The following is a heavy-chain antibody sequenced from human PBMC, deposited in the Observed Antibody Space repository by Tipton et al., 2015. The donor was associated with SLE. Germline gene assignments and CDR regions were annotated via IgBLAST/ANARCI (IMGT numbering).Heavy chain of an antibody. CDR1: GASISSYH. D-gene: IGHD3-9*01. J-gene: IGHJ4*02. CDR3: ARGKRHYDVLTGYYSKPHYFDF. CDR2: IHHSGRT. V-gene: IGHV4-59*01. Sequence: TLSLTCTVSGASISSYHWGWIRQPPGKGLEWIANIHHSGRTYYNPSLKSRVTISMDTSKNQFSLKLSSVTAADTAVYYCARGKRHYDVLTGYYSKPHYFDFWGQGTVVAVSP.